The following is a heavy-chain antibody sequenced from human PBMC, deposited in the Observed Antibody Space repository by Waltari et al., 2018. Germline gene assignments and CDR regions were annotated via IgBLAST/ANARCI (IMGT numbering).Heavy chain of an antibody. V-gene: IGHV3-74*01. Sequence: EGQLVESGGGLVQPGGSLRLSFAASGFPFTNYWTPWDRQAPGKGLEWVSRISRDGYSRNYADSVKGRFTISRDNTNSTVYLQMNSLRAEDTALYSCTRDTAGYDYWGRGTLVTVS. CDR1: GFPFTNYW. D-gene: IGHD6-13*01. J-gene: IGHJ4*02. CDR2: ISRDGYSR. CDR3: TRDTAGYDY.